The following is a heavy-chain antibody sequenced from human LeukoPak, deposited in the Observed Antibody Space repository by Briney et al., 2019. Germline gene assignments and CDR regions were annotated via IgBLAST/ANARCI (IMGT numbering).Heavy chain of an antibody. CDR1: GFTLSHHG. CDR3: ARALSSTGGSYYFDS. Sequence: PGGSLRLSCIASGFTLSHHGMHWVRQPPGKGLEWVAFVRYDGSEKYYADSVKGRFTVSRDNSNNALGLQMNTLTVEDTAVYYCARALSSTGGSYYFDSWGQGTLVTVSS. D-gene: IGHD1-14*01. CDR2: VRYDGSEK. V-gene: IGHV3-30*02. J-gene: IGHJ4*02.